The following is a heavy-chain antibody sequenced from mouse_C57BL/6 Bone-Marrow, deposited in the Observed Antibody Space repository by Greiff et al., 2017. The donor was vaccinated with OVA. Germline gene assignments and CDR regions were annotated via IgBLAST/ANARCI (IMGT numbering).Heavy chain of an antibody. J-gene: IGHJ3*01. Sequence: EVQLVESGAELVRPGASVKLSCTASGFNIKDDYMHWVKQRPEQGLEWIGWIDPENGDTEYASKFQGKATITADTSSNTAYLQLSSLTSEDTAVYYCTRGSPFAYWGQGTLVTVSA. CDR2: IDPENGDT. CDR1: GFNIKDDY. D-gene: IGHD1-1*01. CDR3: TRGSPFAY. V-gene: IGHV14-4*01.